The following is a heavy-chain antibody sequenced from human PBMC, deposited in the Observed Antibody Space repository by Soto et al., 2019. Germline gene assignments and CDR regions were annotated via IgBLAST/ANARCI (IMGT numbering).Heavy chain of an antibody. CDR2: ISWNSGSM. CDR3: AKVTSRRFDY. CDR1: GFTFNDYA. J-gene: IGHJ4*02. D-gene: IGHD2-2*01. V-gene: IGHV3-9*01. Sequence: EVQLVESGGGLVQPGRSLRLSCAASGFTFNDYAMHWVRQAPGKGLEWVSGISWNSGSMGYADSVRGRFTISRDNAKNSLYLQMNSLRTEDTAFYYCAKVTSRRFDYWGQGILVTVSS.